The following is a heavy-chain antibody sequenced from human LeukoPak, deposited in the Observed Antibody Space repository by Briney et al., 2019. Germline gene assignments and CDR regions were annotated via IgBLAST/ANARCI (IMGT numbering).Heavy chain of an antibody. J-gene: IGHJ3*02. Sequence: GASVKVSCRASGYTFTGYYMHWVRQAPGQGLEWMGGIIPIFGTANYAQKFQGRVTITADESTSTAYMELSSLRSEDTAVYYCARDSAPSRAFDIWGQGTMVTVS. CDR3: ARDSAPSRAFDI. CDR1: GYTFTGYY. D-gene: IGHD3-10*01. CDR2: IIPIFGTA. V-gene: IGHV1-69*13.